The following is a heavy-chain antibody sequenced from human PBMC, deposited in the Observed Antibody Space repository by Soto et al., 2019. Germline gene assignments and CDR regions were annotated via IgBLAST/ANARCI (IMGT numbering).Heavy chain of an antibody. V-gene: IGHV1-69*12. CDR3: AKPQSIQDYYYGMDV. CDR1: GGTFSSYA. D-gene: IGHD6-6*01. CDR2: IIAIFGTA. Sequence: QVQLVQSGAEVKKPGSSVKVSCKASGGTFSSYAISWVRQAPGQGLEWMGGIIAIFGTADYAQKFQGRVTITADESTSTAYVELSSLRSEDMAVYYCAKPQSIQDYYYGMDVWGQGTTVTVSS. J-gene: IGHJ6*02.